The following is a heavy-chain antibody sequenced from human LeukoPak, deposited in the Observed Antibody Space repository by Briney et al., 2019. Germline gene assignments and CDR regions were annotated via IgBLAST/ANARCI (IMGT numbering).Heavy chain of an antibody. D-gene: IGHD3-10*01. J-gene: IGHJ4*02. CDR1: GFTFSSYW. CDR2: INSDGSST. CDR3: ARDPNYYGSGSYLNY. V-gene: IGHV3-74*01. Sequence: GGSLRLSCAASGFTFSSYWMHWVRQAPGKGLVWVSRINSDGSSTSYADSVKGRFTISRDNAKNTLYLQMNSLRAEDTAVYYCARDPNYYGSGSYLNYWGQGTLVTASS.